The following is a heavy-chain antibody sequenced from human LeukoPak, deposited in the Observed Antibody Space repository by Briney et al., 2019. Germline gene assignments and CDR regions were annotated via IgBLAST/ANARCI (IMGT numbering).Heavy chain of an antibody. Sequence: SETLSLTCTISGGSISTFYWSWLRQPPGKGLEWIVYIFHTGNSNYNPSLKGRVTISVDTSKNQFSLKVNSVTAADTAMYYCARHPFSDGFDIWGQGTMVTVSS. J-gene: IGHJ3*02. CDR1: GGSISTFY. CDR3: ARHPFSDGFDI. CDR2: IFHTGNS. V-gene: IGHV4-59*08.